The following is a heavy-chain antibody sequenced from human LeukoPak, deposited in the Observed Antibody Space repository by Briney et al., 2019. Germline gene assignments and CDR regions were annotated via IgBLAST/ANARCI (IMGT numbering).Heavy chain of an antibody. D-gene: IGHD3-9*01. CDR2: ISSSGGTI. CDR3: ARSAPREFFTGGFDP. CDR1: VGSFSGYY. V-gene: IGHV3-11*04. J-gene: IGHJ5*02. Sequence: LSLTCAVYVGSFSGYYWSWIRQPPGKGLEWVSYISSSGGTIYYADSVKGRFTLSRDNAKNALYLQRNSLRAEDTAFYYCARSAPREFFTGGFDPWGQGTLVTVSS.